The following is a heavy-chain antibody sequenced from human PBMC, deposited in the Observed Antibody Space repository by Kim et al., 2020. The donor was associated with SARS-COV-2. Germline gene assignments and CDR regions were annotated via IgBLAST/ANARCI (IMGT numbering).Heavy chain of an antibody. Sequence: GGSLRLSCAASGFTFSSYSMNWVRQAPGKGLEWVSYISSSSSTIYYADSVKGRFTISRDNAKNSLYLQMNSLRAEDTAVYYCASGYDILTGYPGGYWGQGTLVTVSS. J-gene: IGHJ4*02. CDR1: GFTFSSYS. V-gene: IGHV3-48*04. D-gene: IGHD3-9*01. CDR2: ISSSSSTI. CDR3: ASGYDILTGYPGGY.